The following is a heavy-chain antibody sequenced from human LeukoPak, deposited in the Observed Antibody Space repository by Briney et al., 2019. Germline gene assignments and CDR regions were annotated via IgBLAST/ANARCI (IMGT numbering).Heavy chain of an antibody. CDR2: ISWNSGSI. CDR3: AKGYYSDSSGRSAAFDI. J-gene: IGHJ3*02. CDR1: GFTFSSYS. Sequence: PGGSLRLSCAASGFTFSSYSMNWVRQAPGKGLEWGSGISWNSGSIGYADSVKGRFTISRDNAKNSLYLQMNSLRAEDMALYYCAKGYYSDSSGRSAAFDIWGQGTMVTVSS. V-gene: IGHV3-9*03. D-gene: IGHD3-22*01.